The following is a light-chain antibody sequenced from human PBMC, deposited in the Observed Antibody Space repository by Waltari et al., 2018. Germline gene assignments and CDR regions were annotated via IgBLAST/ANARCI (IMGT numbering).Light chain of an antibody. J-gene: IGKJ1*01. V-gene: IGKV3-15*01. CDR2: GAS. CDR1: QSVSSN. CDR3: QQYNNWPSWT. Sequence: EIVMTQSPATLSVSPGERATPSCRASQSVSSNLAWYQQKPGQAPRLLIHGASTRATGIPARFSGSGSGTEFTLTISSMQSEDFAVYYCQQYNNWPSWTFGQGTKVEIK.